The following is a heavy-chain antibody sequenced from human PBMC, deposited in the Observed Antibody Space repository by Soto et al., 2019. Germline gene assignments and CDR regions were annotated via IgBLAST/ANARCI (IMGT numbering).Heavy chain of an antibody. J-gene: IGHJ4*02. D-gene: IGHD3-9*01. Sequence: PGGSLRLSCAASGFTFSSYWMSWVRQAPGKGLEWVANIKQDGSEKYYVDSVKGRFTISRDNAKNSLYLQMNSLRAEDTAVYYCARDRGIRYFTGPRVTIFDYWGQGTLVTAPQ. CDR1: GFTFSSYW. V-gene: IGHV3-7*04. CDR2: IKQDGSEK. CDR3: ARDRGIRYFTGPRVTIFDY.